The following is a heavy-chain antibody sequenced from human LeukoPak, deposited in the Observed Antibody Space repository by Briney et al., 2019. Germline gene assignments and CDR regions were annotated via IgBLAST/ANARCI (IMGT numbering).Heavy chain of an antibody. V-gene: IGHV4-34*01. CDR2: INHSGST. CDR3: ARRTRARRDFWSGYFLMGGDNWFDP. D-gene: IGHD3-3*01. Sequence: SETLSLTCAVYGGSFSGYYWSWIRQPPGKGLEWIGEINHSGSTNCNPSLKSRVTISVDTSKNQFSLKLSSVTAADTAVYYCARRTRARRDFWSGYFLMGGDNWFDPWGQGTLVTVSS. J-gene: IGHJ5*02. CDR1: GGSFSGYY.